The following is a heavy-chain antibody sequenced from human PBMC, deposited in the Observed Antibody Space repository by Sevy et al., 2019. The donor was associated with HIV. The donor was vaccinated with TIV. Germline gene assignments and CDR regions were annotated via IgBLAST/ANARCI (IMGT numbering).Heavy chain of an antibody. CDR3: SSKLDGPFDL. CDR1: GFTLSDHY. CDR2: SRDKAHSYTT. D-gene: IGHD2-8*01. J-gene: IGHJ4*02. V-gene: IGHV3-72*01. Sequence: GGSLRLSCAASGFTLSDHYMEWVRQAPGKGLEWVGRSRDKAHSYTTEYAASVNGRFTFSRDESKNSLYLQMNSLKTEATAVYYCSSKLDGPFDLWGQGTLVTVSS.